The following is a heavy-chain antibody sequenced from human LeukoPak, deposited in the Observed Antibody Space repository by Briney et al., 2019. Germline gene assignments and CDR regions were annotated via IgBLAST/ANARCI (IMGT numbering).Heavy chain of an antibody. J-gene: IGHJ4*02. CDR3: AKNSGPYYGSGSSRTPLDY. Sequence: PGGSLRLSCAASGFTFSDYYMSWIRQAPGKGLEWVAFIRYDGSNKYYADSVKGRFTISRDNSKNTLYLQMNSLRAEDTAVYYCAKNSGPYYGSGSSRTPLDYWGQGTLVTVSS. CDR2: IRYDGSNK. V-gene: IGHV3-30*02. CDR1: GFTFSDYY. D-gene: IGHD3-10*01.